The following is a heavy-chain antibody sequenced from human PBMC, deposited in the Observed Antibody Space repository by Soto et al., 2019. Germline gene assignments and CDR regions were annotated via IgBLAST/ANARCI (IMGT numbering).Heavy chain of an antibody. CDR1: GYTFATYG. V-gene: IGHV1-18*01. J-gene: IGHJ5*02. CDR2: ISVYNGDT. CDR3: ARDLIAARPGWFDP. D-gene: IGHD6-6*01. Sequence: QVQLVQSGAEVKKPGASVKVSCRASGYTFATYGISWVRQAPGQGLEWMGWISVYNGDTNYAQKFQGRVTMTTDTSTSTAYMELRSLRSDDAAVEYCARDLIAARPGWFDPWGQGTLVTVSS.